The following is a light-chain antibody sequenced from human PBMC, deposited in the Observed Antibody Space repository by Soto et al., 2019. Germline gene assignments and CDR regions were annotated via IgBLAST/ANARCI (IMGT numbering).Light chain of an antibody. CDR1: QSLSSY. CDR3: QHSRE. CDR2: DAS. J-gene: IGKJ1*01. V-gene: IGKV3-11*01. Sequence: EIVLTQSPATLSLSPGERATLSCRASQSLSSYLAWYQQKPGQAPRLLMYDASNRATGIPARFSGSGSGTDFTLTISSLEPEDFAVYYCQHSREFGQGTKVEIE.